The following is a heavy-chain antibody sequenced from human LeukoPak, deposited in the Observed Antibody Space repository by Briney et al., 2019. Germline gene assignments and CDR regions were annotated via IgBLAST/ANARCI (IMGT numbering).Heavy chain of an antibody. CDR2: INPNSGGT. D-gene: IGHD6-13*01. Sequence: ASVKVSCKASGYTFTGYYMHWVRQAPGQGLEWMGRINPNSGGTNYAQKFQGRVTMTRDTSISTAYMELSRLRSDDTAVYYCARVAPYSSSCVPFDYWGQGTLVTVSS. CDR1: GYTFTGYY. CDR3: ARVAPYSSSCVPFDY. J-gene: IGHJ4*02. V-gene: IGHV1-2*06.